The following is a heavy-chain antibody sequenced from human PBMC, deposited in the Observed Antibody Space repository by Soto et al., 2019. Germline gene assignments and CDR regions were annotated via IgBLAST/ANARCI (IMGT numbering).Heavy chain of an antibody. J-gene: IGHJ4*02. V-gene: IGHV3-23*01. CDR2: LSDSGNT. D-gene: IGHD6-19*01. CDR3: ARGGSVSGLYYFDD. Sequence: PGGSLRLSCAASGFTFSNYAMSWVRQRPGEGLEWVSALSDSGNTYYVDSVKGRFTISRDDSNNTLFLQMDSLRAEDTAIYYCARGGSVSGLYYFDDWGQGALVTVSS. CDR1: GFTFSNYA.